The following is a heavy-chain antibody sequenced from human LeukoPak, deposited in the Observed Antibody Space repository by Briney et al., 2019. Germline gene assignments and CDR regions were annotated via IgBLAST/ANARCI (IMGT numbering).Heavy chain of an antibody. CDR3: ATYRQVLLPFES. CDR2: IANNSVNR. D-gene: IGHD2-8*02. V-gene: IGHV3-23*01. J-gene: IGHJ4*02. CDR1: GFTFSTYA. Sequence: GGSLRLSCTASGFTFSTYAMGWVRQATGKGLEWVSAIANNSVNRHYADSVKGRFAISRDNSKNTLYLQMNSLRAEDTALYYCATYRQVLLPFESWGQGTLVTVSS.